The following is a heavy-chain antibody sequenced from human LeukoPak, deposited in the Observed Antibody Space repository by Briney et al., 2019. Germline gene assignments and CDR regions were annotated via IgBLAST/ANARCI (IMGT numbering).Heavy chain of an antibody. CDR2: ISAYNGNT. CDR1: GYTFTSYG. J-gene: IGHJ4*02. Sequence: ASVKVSCKASGYTFTSYGISWVRQAPGQGLEWMGWISAYNGNTKYAQKLQGRVTMTTDTSTSTAYMELRSLRSDDTAVYYCARVHYDILTGYSYFDDWGLGTLVTVSS. D-gene: IGHD3-9*01. V-gene: IGHV1-18*01. CDR3: ARVHYDILTGYSYFDD.